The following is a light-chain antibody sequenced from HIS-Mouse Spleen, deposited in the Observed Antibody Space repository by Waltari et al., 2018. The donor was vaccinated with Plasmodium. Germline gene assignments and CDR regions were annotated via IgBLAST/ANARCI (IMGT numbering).Light chain of an antibody. Sequence: QSALTQPASVSGSPGQSITISCTGTSSDVGSYNLVSWYQQHPGKAPKLMIYEGSKRHSGVSNRCPGSKSGNTASLTISGLQAEDEADYYCCSYAGSSTFVVFGGGTKLTVL. J-gene: IGLJ2*01. CDR1: SSDVGSYNL. CDR3: CSYAGSSTFVV. V-gene: IGLV2-23*03. CDR2: EGS.